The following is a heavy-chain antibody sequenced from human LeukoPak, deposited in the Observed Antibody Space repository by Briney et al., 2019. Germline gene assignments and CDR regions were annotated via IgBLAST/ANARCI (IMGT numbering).Heavy chain of an antibody. J-gene: IGHJ5*02. V-gene: IGHV1-2*02. D-gene: IGHD3-22*01. CDR1: GYTFTSYG. Sequence: ASVKVSCKASGYTFTSYGISWVRQAPGQGLEWMGWINPNSGGTNYAQKFQGRVTMTRDTSISTAYMELSRLRSDDTAVYYCARDTYYYDSSGMRFDPWGQGTLVTVSS. CDR2: INPNSGGT. CDR3: ARDTYYYDSSGMRFDP.